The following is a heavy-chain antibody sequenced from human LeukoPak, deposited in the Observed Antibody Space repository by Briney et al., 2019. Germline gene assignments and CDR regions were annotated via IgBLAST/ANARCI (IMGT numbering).Heavy chain of an antibody. V-gene: IGHV3-33*01. J-gene: IGHJ4*02. CDR2: IYYDGSNI. CDR1: EFTFTTYG. CDR3: ARVWKTTSFDY. D-gene: IGHD1-1*01. Sequence: GGSLTLSCAASEFTFTTYGMHWVRQAPGQGLEWVAFIYYDGSNIYYADYVKGRFTISRDISKSTLYLQMDSLRAEDTAIYYCARVWKTTSFDYWGQGTLVTVSS.